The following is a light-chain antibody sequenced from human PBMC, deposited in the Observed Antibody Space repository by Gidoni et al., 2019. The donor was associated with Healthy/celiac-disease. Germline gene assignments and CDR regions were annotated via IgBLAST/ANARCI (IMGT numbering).Light chain of an antibody. J-gene: IGKJ1*01. CDR1: QSVLSSSNNKNY. Sequence: DIVMTQSPDSLAVSLGESATINCKSSQSVLSSSNNKNYLAWYQQKPGQPPKLPIYWASTRESGVPDRFSGSGSGTDFTLTISSLQAEDVAVYYCQQYYSTSWTFGQGTKVEIK. CDR2: WAS. CDR3: QQYYSTSWT. V-gene: IGKV4-1*01.